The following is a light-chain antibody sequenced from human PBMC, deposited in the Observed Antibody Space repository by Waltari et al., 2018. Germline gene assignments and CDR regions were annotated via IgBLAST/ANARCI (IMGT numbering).Light chain of an antibody. J-gene: IGKJ4*01. V-gene: IGKV1-17*03. Sequence: DIQMTQSPSSLSASVGDRVTITCRASQTISSYLAWYQQKPGKVPKLLIYAASSLESGVPSLFSGSGSGTEFTLTISSLQPEDFATYYCQQHNSHPLTFGGGTKVEIK. CDR1: QTISSY. CDR2: AAS. CDR3: QQHNSHPLT.